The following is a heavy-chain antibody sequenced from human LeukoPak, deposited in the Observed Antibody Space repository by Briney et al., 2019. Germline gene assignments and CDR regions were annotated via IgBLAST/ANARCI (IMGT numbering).Heavy chain of an antibody. CDR1: GYSFTSYW. J-gene: IGHJ4*02. CDR2: IDPSDSYT. D-gene: IGHD2-15*01. CDR3: ARHRQDIVVVPLDY. Sequence: GESLKISCKGSGYSFTSYWISWVRQMPGKGLEWMGRIDPSDSYTNYSPSFQGHVTISADKSISTAYLQWSSLKASDTAVYYCARHRQDIVVVPLDYWGQGTLVTVSS. V-gene: IGHV5-10-1*01.